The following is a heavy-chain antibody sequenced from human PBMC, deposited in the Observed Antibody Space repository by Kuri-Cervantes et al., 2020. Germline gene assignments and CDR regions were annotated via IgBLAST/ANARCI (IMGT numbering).Heavy chain of an antibody. V-gene: IGHV3-30*18. D-gene: IGHD3-22*01. CDR1: GFTFSSYW. CDR3: AKDHSSDYYYFDY. CDR2: ISYDGSNK. Sequence: GESLKISCAASGFTFSSYWMHWVRQAPGKGLEWVAVISYDGSNKYYADSVKGRFTISRDNSKNTLYLQMNSLRAEDTAVYYCAKDHSSDYYYFDYWGQGTLVTVSS. J-gene: IGHJ4*02.